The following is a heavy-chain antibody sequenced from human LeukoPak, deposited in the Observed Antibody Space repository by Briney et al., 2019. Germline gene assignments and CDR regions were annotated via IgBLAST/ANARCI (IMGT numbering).Heavy chain of an antibody. V-gene: IGHV1-46*01. CDR3: ASLGYCSSTSCYKDGGVDY. D-gene: IGHD2-2*02. J-gene: IGHJ4*02. Sequence: ASVKVSCKASGYTFTSYYMHWVRQAPGQGLEWMGIINPSGGSTSYAQKFQGRVTMTRDTSTSTAYMELSSLRSEDTAVYYCASLGYCSSTSCYKDGGVDYWGQGTLVTVSS. CDR2: INPSGGST. CDR1: GYTFTSYY.